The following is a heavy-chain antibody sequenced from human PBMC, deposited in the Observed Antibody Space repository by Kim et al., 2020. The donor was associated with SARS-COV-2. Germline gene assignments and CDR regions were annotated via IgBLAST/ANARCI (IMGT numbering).Heavy chain of an antibody. CDR1: GVSLSNFY. V-gene: IGHV4-4*07. D-gene: IGHD2-8*01. J-gene: IGHJ4*02. Sequence: SETLSLTCSVSGVSLSNFYFNWIRQAAGKGLEWIGRVYTSGSTIYNPSLETRLTMSIDTSKNEFSLSLTHLTAADTAVYYCARGPPNGNYRFDNWGRGILLTVSA. CDR3: ARGPPNGNYRFDN. CDR2: VYTSGST.